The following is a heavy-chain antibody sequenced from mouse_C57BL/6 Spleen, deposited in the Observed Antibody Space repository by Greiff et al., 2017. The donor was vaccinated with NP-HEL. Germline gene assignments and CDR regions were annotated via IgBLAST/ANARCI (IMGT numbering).Heavy chain of an antibody. CDR2: IDPETGGT. J-gene: IGHJ2*01. CDR3: TREGYYFDY. Sequence: VQLQQSGAELVRPGASVTLSCKASGYTFTDYEMHWVKQTPVHGLEWIGAIDPETGGTAYNQKFKGKAILTADKSSSTASMELRSLTSEDSAVYYCTREGYYFDYWGQGTTLTVSS. CDR1: GYTFTDYE. V-gene: IGHV1-15*01.